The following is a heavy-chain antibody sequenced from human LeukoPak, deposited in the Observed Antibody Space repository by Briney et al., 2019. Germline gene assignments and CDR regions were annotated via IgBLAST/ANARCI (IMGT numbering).Heavy chain of an antibody. V-gene: IGHV4-34*01. D-gene: IGHD4-23*01. J-gene: IGHJ3*02. CDR3: ARSPVLSPVHDGSDI. Sequence: SETLSLTCAVFGGSFSGHYWGWIRRPPGKGLEWIGEISQDGSTNYNPSLKSRVAISVDTSKNHFSFKVTSVTAADSASYYCARSPVLSPVHDGSDIWSQGTMVTVSS. CDR1: GGSFSGHY. CDR2: ISQDGST.